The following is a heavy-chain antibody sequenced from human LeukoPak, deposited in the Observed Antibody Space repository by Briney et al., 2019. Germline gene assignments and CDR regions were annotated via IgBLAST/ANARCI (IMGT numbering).Heavy chain of an antibody. CDR2: INHSGST. J-gene: IGHJ3*02. V-gene: IGHV4-34*01. CDR1: GGSFSGYY. Sequence: MASETLSLTCAVYGGSFSGYYWSWIRQPPGKGLEWIGEINHSGSTNYNPSLKSRVTISVDTSKNQFSLKLSSVTAADTAVYYCARVRSGDSSGYYFRGAFDIWGQGTMVTVSS. CDR3: ARVRSGDSSGYYFRGAFDI. D-gene: IGHD3-22*01.